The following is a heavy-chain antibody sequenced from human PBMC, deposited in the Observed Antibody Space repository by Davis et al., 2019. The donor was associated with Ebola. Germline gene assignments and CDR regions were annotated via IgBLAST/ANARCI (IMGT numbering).Heavy chain of an antibody. D-gene: IGHD1-14*01. J-gene: IGHJ6*02. CDR2: LSGSGGLS. CDR3: ARGGETVTGTASHGMDV. CDR1: GYTFRIHA. V-gene: IGHV3-23*01. Sequence: GESLKTSCAASGYTFRIHAMTWVRQAPGKGLEWVSALSGSGGLSYYADAVKGRFTIPRDNSKNTLYLQMDSLTAEDTAVYYCARGGETVTGTASHGMDVWGQGTTVTVSS.